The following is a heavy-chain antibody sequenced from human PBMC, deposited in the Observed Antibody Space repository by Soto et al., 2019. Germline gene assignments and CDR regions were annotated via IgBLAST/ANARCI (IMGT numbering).Heavy chain of an antibody. J-gene: IGHJ4*02. CDR2: TYYRSKWYN. D-gene: IGHD6-13*01. CDR1: GDSVSSNSAT. Sequence: SQTLSLTCAISGDSVSSNSATWNWIRQSPSRGLEWLGRTYYRSKWYNDYAASVKSRITINPDTSKNHFSLQLNSVTPEDTAVYYCARDKYTSSWYGFDYWGQGTLVTVSS. CDR3: ARDKYTSSWYGFDY. V-gene: IGHV6-1*01.